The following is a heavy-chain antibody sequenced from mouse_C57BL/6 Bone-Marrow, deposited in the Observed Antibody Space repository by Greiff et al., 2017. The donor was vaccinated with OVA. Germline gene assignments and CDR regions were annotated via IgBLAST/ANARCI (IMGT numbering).Heavy chain of an antibody. CDR2: IDPSDSET. V-gene: IGHV1-52*01. CDR1: GYTFTSYW. CDR3: ARFGGWLLRTGYYAMDY. Sequence: QVQLQQSGAELVRPGSSVKLSCKASGYTFTSYWMHWVKQRPIQGLEWIGNIDPSDSETHYNQKFKDKATLTVDKSSSTAYMQLSSLTSEDSAVYYCARFGGWLLRTGYYAMDYWGQGTSVTVSS. J-gene: IGHJ4*01. D-gene: IGHD2-3*01.